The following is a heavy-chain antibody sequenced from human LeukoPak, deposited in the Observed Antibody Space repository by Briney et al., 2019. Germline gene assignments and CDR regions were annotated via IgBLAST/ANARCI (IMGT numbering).Heavy chain of an antibody. CDR1: GFTVSSNY. J-gene: IGHJ4*02. Sequence: GGSLRPSCAASGFTVSSNYMNWVRQAPGKGLEWVSVIYSGGSTYYADSVKGRFTISRDNSKNTLYLQMNSLRAEDTAVYYCAREAVTRNYFDYWGQGTLVTVSS. CDR3: AREAVTRNYFDY. V-gene: IGHV3-53*01. CDR2: IYSGGST. D-gene: IGHD4-17*01.